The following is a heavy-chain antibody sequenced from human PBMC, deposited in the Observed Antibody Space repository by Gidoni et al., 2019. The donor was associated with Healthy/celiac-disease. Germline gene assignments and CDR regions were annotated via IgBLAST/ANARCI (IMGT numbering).Heavy chain of an antibody. CDR1: GFTFSSYA. CDR3: AKGVAKERWLQSPQQYYFDY. CDR2: ISGSGGST. D-gene: IGHD5-12*01. Sequence: EVQLLESGGGLVQPGGSLRLSCAASGFTFSSYAMSWVRQAPGKGLEWVSAISGSGGSTYYADSVKGRFTISRDNSKNTLYLQMNSLRAEDTAIYYCAKGVAKERWLQSPQQYYFDYWGQGTLVTVSS. J-gene: IGHJ4*02. V-gene: IGHV3-23*01.